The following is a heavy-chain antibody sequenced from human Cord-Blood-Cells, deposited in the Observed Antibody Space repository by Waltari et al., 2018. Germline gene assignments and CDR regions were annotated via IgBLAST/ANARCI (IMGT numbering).Heavy chain of an antibody. CDR1: GFTFSSYS. J-gene: IGHJ6*02. V-gene: IGHV3-21*01. Sequence: EVQLVESGGGLVKPGGSLRLSCAASGFTFSSYSMNWVRQAPGKGLEWVSSISSSSSYITYAGSVKGRCTISGRKAKNSLYLQMNSLRAEDTAVYYCARGDAPYSSSWYGRYYYYYGMDVWGQGTTVTVSS. D-gene: IGHD6-13*01. CDR2: ISSSSSYI. CDR3: ARGDAPYSSSWYGRYYYYYGMDV.